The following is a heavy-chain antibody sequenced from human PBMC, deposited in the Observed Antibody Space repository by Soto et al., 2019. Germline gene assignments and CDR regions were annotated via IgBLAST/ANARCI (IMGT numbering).Heavy chain of an antibody. D-gene: IGHD3-10*01. V-gene: IGHV4-39*01. Sequence: QLQLQESGPGLVKPSETLSLTCTVSGGSINHSRFYWGWVRQPPGKRLAWIGSIYYSGSAYYNPSLKPRLTLTVYPSRHQFSLNVSSVPAADTAVYFCARRPMVRGIIPYYFDSWRAGALVTVSS. CDR1: GGSINHSRFY. CDR3: ARRPMVRGIIPYYFDS. J-gene: IGHJ4*02. CDR2: IYYSGSA.